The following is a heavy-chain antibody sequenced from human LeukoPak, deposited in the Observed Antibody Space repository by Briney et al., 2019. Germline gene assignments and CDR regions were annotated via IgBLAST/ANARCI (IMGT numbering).Heavy chain of an antibody. CDR3: ASPDPGYSGYDWAPDYYGMDV. Sequence: SVTVSCKASGGTFSSHAISWVRQAPGQGLEWMGRIIPSLGFANYAQKFQGRVTLTADKSTYTAYMELSSLTSEDTAVYYCASPDPGYSGYDWAPDYYGMDVWGQGTTVTVSS. J-gene: IGHJ6*02. V-gene: IGHV1-69*04. CDR2: IIPSLGFA. D-gene: IGHD5-12*01. CDR1: GGTFSSHA.